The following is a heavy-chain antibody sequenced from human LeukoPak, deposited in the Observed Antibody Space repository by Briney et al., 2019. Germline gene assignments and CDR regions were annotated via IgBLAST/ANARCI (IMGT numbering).Heavy chain of an antibody. Sequence: GGSLRLSCVGSGFTFSTHAIHWVRQTPDKGLEWVAVMSYDGSESFYADSVKGRFTISRDTSKDSLSLHINSLRAEDTAIYYCARAPYCISTACSWYLDLWGRGTLVTVSS. CDR2: MSYDGSES. CDR1: GFTFSTHA. V-gene: IGHV3-30*03. J-gene: IGHJ2*01. D-gene: IGHD2-2*01. CDR3: ARAPYCISTACSWYLDL.